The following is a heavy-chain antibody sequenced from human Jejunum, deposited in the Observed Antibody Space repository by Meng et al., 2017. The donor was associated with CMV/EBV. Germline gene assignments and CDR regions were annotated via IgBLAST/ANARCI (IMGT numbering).Heavy chain of an antibody. CDR2: IKKKGRT. V-gene: IGHV4-39*01. CDR1: SMKRDNYK. CDR3: ARHMADPESDPFDP. D-gene: IGHD2/OR15-2a*01. Sequence: SMKRDNYKGDWSRRPPGKGLEWNGNIKKKGRTFNRTDLRGRHTISVDTSSNEFSLKLSSVTAAETAVYYCARHMADPESDPFDPWGQGILVTVSS. J-gene: IGHJ5*02.